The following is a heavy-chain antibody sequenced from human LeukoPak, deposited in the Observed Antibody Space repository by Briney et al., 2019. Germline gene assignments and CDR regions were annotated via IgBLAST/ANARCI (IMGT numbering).Heavy chain of an antibody. Sequence: PGRSLRLSCAASGFTFSTCRMYWVRQAPGKGLEWVASLSNDGSDSYSADSVKGRFTISRDNSGNTLFLQMSSLRVEDTATYYCAREWGRIAVAGGPGYWGQGALVTVSS. V-gene: IGHV3-30*03. D-gene: IGHD6-19*01. CDR2: LSNDGSDS. J-gene: IGHJ4*02. CDR3: AREWGRIAVAGGPGY. CDR1: GFTFSTCR.